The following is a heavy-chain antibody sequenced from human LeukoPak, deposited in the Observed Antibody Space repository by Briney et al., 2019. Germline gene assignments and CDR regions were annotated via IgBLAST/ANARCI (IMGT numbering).Heavy chain of an antibody. V-gene: IGHV1-69*13. J-gene: IGHJ4*02. CDR1: GGTFSSYA. CDR3: ARDGPHDCGDSDY. CDR2: IIPIFGTA. Sequence: ASVKVSCKASGGTFSSYAISWLRQAPGQGLEWMGGIIPIFGTANYAQKFQGRVTITADESTSTAYMELSSLRSEDTAVYYCARDGPHDCGDSDYWGQGTLVTVSS. D-gene: IGHD4-17*01.